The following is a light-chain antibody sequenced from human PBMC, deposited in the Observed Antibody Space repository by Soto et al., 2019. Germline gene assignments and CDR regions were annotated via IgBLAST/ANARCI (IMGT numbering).Light chain of an antibody. J-gene: IGKJ3*01. Sequence: DIQLTQSPSFLSASVGDRVTITCRASQGLSSYLAWYQQKPGMAPKLLIYSTSTLQSGVPARFSGSASGTEFTLTSSRLQPEDFATYYCQQLNSYPLPFGPGTNVDI. CDR3: QQLNSYPLP. CDR1: QGLSSY. CDR2: STS. V-gene: IGKV1-9*01.